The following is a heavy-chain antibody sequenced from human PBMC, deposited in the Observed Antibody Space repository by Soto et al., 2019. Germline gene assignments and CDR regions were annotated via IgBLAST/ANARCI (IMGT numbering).Heavy chain of an antibody. D-gene: IGHD2-2*01. CDR1: GYTFTSYG. V-gene: IGHV1-3*01. CDR3: ASSYCISTSCPPYYGMDV. Sequence: ASVKVSCKASGYTFTSYGISWVRQAPGQRLEWMGWINAGNGNTKYSQKIQGRVTITRDTSASTAYMELSSLRSEDTAVYYCASSYCISTSCPPYYGMDVWGQGTTVTVSS. CDR2: INAGNGNT. J-gene: IGHJ6*02.